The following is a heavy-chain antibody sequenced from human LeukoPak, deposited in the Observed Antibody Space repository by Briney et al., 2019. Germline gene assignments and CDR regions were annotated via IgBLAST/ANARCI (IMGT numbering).Heavy chain of an antibody. V-gene: IGHV3-48*01. CDR1: GFTFSIYS. J-gene: IGHJ4*02. CDR3: ARERGYCAGDSCYGFDY. CDR2: ITSKSTTI. D-gene: IGHD2-15*01. Sequence: PWGSLRLSCAASGFTFSIYSMDWVRQAPGKGLEWVSKITSKSTTIYYADSVKGRFTISRDNAKNSLYLQMNSLRAEDTAVYYCARERGYCAGDSCYGFDYWGQGILVTVSS.